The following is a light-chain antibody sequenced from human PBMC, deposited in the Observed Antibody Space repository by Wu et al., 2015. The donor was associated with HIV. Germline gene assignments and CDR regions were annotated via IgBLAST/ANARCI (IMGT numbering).Light chain of an antibody. V-gene: IGKV3-15*01. J-gene: IGKJ4*01. CDR2: ATS. CDR1: QGVGEY. Sequence: EIMMTQSPATLSLSPGESATLSCRASQGVGEYVAWYQQKPGQAPRLLISATSTRATGIPARFSGSGSGTEFALTIDSLQSEDSAIYFCQQYEDWSPLTFGGGTTVEI. CDR3: QQYEDWSPLT.